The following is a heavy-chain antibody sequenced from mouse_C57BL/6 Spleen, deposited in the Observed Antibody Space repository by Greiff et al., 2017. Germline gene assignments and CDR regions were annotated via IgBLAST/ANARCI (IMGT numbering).Heavy chain of an antibody. CDR3: ASYDYDGWFAY. CDR2: ISSGGSYT. CDR1: GFTFSSYG. Sequence: EVKLVESGGDLVKPGGSLKLSCAASGFTFSSYGMSWVRQTPDKRLEWVATISSGGSYTYYPDSVKGRFTISRDNAKNTLYLQMSSLKSEDTAMYYCASYDYDGWFAYWGQGTLVTVSA. D-gene: IGHD2-4*01. V-gene: IGHV5-6*01. J-gene: IGHJ3*01.